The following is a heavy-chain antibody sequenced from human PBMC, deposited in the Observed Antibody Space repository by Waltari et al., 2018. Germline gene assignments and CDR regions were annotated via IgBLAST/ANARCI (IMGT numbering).Heavy chain of an antibody. CDR1: GYSFTSYW. V-gene: IGHV5-51*01. CDR3: ARHVHDTQDYYDSSGSKYYFDY. CDR2: IYPGDSDT. J-gene: IGHJ4*02. D-gene: IGHD3-22*01. Sequence: EVQLVQSGAEVKKPGESLKISCKGSGYSFTSYWIGWVRQMPGKGLEWMGIIYPGDSDTRYSPSFQGQVTISADKSSSTAYLQWSSLKASDTAMYYCARHVHDTQDYYDSSGSKYYFDYWGQGTLVTVSS.